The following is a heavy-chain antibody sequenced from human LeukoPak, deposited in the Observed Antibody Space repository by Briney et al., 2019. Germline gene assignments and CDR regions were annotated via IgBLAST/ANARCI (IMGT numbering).Heavy chain of an antibody. J-gene: IGHJ3*01. CDR2: ISSDSSSI. D-gene: IGHD6-19*01. Sequence: PGGSLRLSCVASGFGFSFYSMNWVRQAPGKGLEWLSYISSDSSSIYDADSVKGRFAISRDNGKNSLYLQMNHLRDDDTAVYYCARDTSGWYNDAFDLWGQGTRVIVSS. CDR3: ARDTSGWYNDAFDL. CDR1: GFGFSFYS. V-gene: IGHV3-48*02.